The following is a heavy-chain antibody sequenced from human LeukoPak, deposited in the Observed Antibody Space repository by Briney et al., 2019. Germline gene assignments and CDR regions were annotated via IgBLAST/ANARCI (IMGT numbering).Heavy chain of an antibody. V-gene: IGHV3-21*01. D-gene: IGHD1-26*01. CDR3: ARVVAGRGATTDY. CDR2: ISSSSSYI. CDR1: GFTFSSYA. J-gene: IGHJ4*02. Sequence: GGSLRLSCVASGFTFSSYAMGWVRQAPGKGLEWVSSISSSSSYIYYADSVKGRFTISRDNAKNSLYLQMNSLRAEDTAVYYCARVVAGRGATTDYWGQGTLVTVSS.